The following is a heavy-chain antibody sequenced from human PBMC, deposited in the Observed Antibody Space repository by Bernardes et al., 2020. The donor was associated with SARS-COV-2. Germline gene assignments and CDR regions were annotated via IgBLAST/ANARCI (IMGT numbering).Heavy chain of an antibody. Sequence: GGSLRLSCAASGFTFSTYSMNWVRQAPGKGLEWVSYISRSSSTIYYADSVKGRFTISRDNAKNSLYLQMNSLRVEDTAVYYCARAITATTVGAFDIWGQGTVVTVSS. V-gene: IGHV3-48*04. CDR3: ARAITATTVGAFDI. CDR2: ISRSSSTI. J-gene: IGHJ3*02. CDR1: GFTFSTYS. D-gene: IGHD1-7*01.